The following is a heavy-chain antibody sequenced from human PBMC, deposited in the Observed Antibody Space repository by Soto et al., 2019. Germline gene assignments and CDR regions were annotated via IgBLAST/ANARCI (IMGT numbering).Heavy chain of an antibody. CDR2: IYDSGST. D-gene: IGHD3-3*01. V-gene: IGHV4-59*01. CDR1: AEAISSYD. Sequence: NPTSPLSLAPTVFAEAISSYDWGWILQPPGKGLEWIGYIYDSGSTNYNPSLKSRVTISVDTSKNQFSLKLSSVTAANTAVYYCVRAGYDVFWSRFTNWFDLWGQGTLVTVSS. J-gene: IGHJ5*02. CDR3: VRAGYDVFWSRFTNWFDL.